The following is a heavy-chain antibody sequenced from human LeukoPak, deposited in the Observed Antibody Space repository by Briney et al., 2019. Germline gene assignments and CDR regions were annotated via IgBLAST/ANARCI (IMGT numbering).Heavy chain of an antibody. D-gene: IGHD4-23*01. V-gene: IGHV3-15*01. Sequence: PGGSLRLSCAASGFTFSNAWMSWVRQAPGKGLEWVGRIKSKTDGGTTDYAAPVKGRFTISRDDSKNTLYLQVNSLKTEDTAVYYCTTVNYGGNSKFDYWGQGTLVTVSS. CDR1: GFTFSNAW. J-gene: IGHJ4*02. CDR2: IKSKTDGGTT. CDR3: TTVNYGGNSKFDY.